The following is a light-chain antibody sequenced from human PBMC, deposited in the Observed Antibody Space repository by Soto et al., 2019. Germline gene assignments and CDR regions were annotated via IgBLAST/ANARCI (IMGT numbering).Light chain of an antibody. CDR3: QQRHNWPIT. V-gene: IGKV1-39*01. Sequence: DIQMTHSPSSLSASVGDRVTITCRASQSIDRFLNWYQQKPGKAPKLLIYAAASLQSGVPSRFSGSGSGTDFTLTISSLEPEDFGVYYCQQRHNWPITFGQGTRLEIK. J-gene: IGKJ5*01. CDR2: AAA. CDR1: QSIDRF.